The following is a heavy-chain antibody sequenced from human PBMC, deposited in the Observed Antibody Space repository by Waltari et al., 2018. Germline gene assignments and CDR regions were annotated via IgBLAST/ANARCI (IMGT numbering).Heavy chain of an antibody. V-gene: IGHV4-38-2*01. CDR2: IYHSGST. D-gene: IGHD1-26*01. J-gene: IGHJ4*02. Sequence: QVQLQESGPGLVKPSETLSLTCAVSGYSINSGYYWGWIRQPPGKGLEWIGSIYHSGSTYYNPSLKSRVTISVDTSKNQFSLKLSSVTAADTAVYYCARSIVGATPYYFDYWGQGTLVTVSS. CDR3: ARSIVGATPYYFDY. CDR1: GYSINSGYY.